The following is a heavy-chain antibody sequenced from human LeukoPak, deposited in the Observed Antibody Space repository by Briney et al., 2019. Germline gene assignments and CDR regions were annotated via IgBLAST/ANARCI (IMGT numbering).Heavy chain of an antibody. J-gene: IGHJ4*02. CDR3: ARDRYFSY. V-gene: IGHV3-7*01. CDR2: IKQDGGEE. CDR1: GFTFSSYA. Sequence: PGGSLRLSCAASGFTFSSYAMHWVRQAPGKGLEWVANIKQDGGEEHYVDSVKGRFTISRDNAKNSLYLQMDSLRAEDTAVYYCARDRYFSYWGQGALVTVSS. D-gene: IGHD3-16*02.